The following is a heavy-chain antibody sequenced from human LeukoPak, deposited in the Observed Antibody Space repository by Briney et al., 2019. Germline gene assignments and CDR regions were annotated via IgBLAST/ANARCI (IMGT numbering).Heavy chain of an antibody. Sequence: VKVSCEASGGTFSSYAISWVRQAPGQGLEWMGRIIPIFGTANYAQKFQGRATITTDESTSTAYMELSSLRSEDTAVYYCARDPSWYFDYWGQGTLVTVSS. V-gene: IGHV1-69*13. CDR3: ARDPSWYFDY. J-gene: IGHJ4*02. CDR1: GGTFSSYA. CDR2: IIPIFGTA.